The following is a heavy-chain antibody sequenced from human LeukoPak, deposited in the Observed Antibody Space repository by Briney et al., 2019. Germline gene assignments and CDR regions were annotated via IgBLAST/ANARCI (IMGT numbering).Heavy chain of an antibody. CDR3: ARSALLTTD. CDR2: IYYSGTT. D-gene: IGHD4/OR15-4a*01. Sequence: PSETLSLTCTVSGGSISSYYWGWIRQPPGKGLEWIGNIYYSGTTYYNPSLKSRVTISIDTSKNHFSLKLSSVTDADTAVYYCARSALLTTDWGQGTLVTVSS. V-gene: IGHV4-39*02. J-gene: IGHJ4*02. CDR1: GGSISSYY.